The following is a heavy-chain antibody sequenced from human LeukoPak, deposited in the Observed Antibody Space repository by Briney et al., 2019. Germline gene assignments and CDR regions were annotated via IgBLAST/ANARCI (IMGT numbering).Heavy chain of an antibody. CDR2: IYGDGTK. CDR1: GFTVSNDY. Sequence: GGSLRLSCAASGFTVSNDYMAWVRQAPGRGLEWVSLIYGDGTKFYKDSVKGRFTISRDNFKNTMYLQMNSLRPEDTALYYCARERAGAQNWVALDPWGQGTLVTVSS. D-gene: IGHD7-27*01. V-gene: IGHV3-66*02. CDR3: ARERAGAQNWVALDP. J-gene: IGHJ5*02.